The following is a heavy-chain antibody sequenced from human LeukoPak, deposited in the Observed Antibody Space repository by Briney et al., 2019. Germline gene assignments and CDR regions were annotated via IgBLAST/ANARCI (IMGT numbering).Heavy chain of an antibody. V-gene: IGHV4-59*01. CDR1: GDSITNYY. J-gene: IGHJ5*02. D-gene: IGHD2-15*01. Sequence: SETLSLTCTVSGDSITNYYWSWIRHSPGKGLESIGFIHHSGSANYNPSLKSRVTMSVDTSKNQFSLKMSSVTAADTAVYHCARGPDCSGGICYRWFDPWGQGTLVTVSS. CDR3: ARGPDCSGGICYRWFDP. CDR2: IHHSGSA.